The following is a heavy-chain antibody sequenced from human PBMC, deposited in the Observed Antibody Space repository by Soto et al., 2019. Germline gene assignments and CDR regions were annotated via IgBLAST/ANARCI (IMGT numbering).Heavy chain of an antibody. CDR1: GYIFTSYY. D-gene: IGHD4-4*01. CDR2: MNPSTGDT. Sequence: VKVSCKASGYIFTSYYINWVRQVTGQGLEWMGWMNPSTGDTGYAQQFQGRITMTRNTSISAAYMELSSLRCEDTAMYYCARLWDFSNSNWFDPWAQGTLVTVSS. CDR3: ARLWDFSNSNWFDP. J-gene: IGHJ5*02. V-gene: IGHV1-8*01.